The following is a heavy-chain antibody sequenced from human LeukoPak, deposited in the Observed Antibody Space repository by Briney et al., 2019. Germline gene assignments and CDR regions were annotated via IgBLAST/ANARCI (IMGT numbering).Heavy chain of an antibody. CDR2: INSDGSST. Sequence: GGSLRLSCAASGFTFSSYWMHWVRQAPGKGLVWVSRINSDGSSTGYADSVKGRFTISRDNAKNTLYLQMNSLRAEDTAVYYCARAGASYYYDSSGYYYPNDAFDIWGQGTMVTVSS. V-gene: IGHV3-74*01. CDR1: GFTFSSYW. J-gene: IGHJ3*02. CDR3: ARAGASYYYDSSGYYYPNDAFDI. D-gene: IGHD3-22*01.